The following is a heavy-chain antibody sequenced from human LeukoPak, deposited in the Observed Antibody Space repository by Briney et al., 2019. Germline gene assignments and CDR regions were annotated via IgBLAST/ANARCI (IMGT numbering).Heavy chain of an antibody. CDR3: AKVSMTTVTTGDY. CDR2: IGLRGDST. Sequence: GGSLRLSCAASGFTFSSYAMSWVRQAPGKGLEWVSAIGLRGDSTYYADSVKGRFTISRDNSKNTLYLQMNSLRAEDTAVYYCAKVSMTTVTTGDYWGQGTLVTVSS. V-gene: IGHV3-23*01. CDR1: GFTFSSYA. J-gene: IGHJ4*02. D-gene: IGHD4-17*01.